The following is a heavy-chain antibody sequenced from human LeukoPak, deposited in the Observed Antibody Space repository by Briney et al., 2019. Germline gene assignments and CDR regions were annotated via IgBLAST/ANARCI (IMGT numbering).Heavy chain of an antibody. Sequence: PGGSLRLSCAASGFTFSSYGMHWVRQAPGKGLEWVAVISYDGSNKYYADSVKGRFTISRDNSKNTLYLQMNSLRAEDTAVYYCAKDSYYYDSSGYYYGGGFDYWGQGTLVTVSS. V-gene: IGHV3-30*18. CDR2: ISYDGSNK. J-gene: IGHJ4*02. D-gene: IGHD3-22*01. CDR1: GFTFSSYG. CDR3: AKDSYYYDSSGYYYGGGFDY.